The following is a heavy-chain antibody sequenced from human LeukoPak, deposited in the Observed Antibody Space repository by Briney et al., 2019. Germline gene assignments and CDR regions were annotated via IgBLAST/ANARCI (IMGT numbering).Heavy chain of an antibody. CDR3: ARMGIVGATTPPLLFDY. CDR1: GYTFTSYG. D-gene: IGHD1-26*01. J-gene: IGHJ4*02. CDR2: ISAYNGNT. Sequence: GASVKVSCKASGYTFTSYGISWVRQAPGQGLEWMGWISAYNGNTNYAQKLQGRVTMTTDTSTSTAYMELRSLRSDDTAVYYCARMGIVGATTPPLLFDYWGQGTLVTVSS. V-gene: IGHV1-18*01.